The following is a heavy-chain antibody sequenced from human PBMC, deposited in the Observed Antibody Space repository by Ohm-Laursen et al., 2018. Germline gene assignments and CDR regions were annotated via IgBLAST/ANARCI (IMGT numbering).Heavy chain of an antibody. CDR3: AKDLVAVVAATIEYYYGMDV. CDR2: ISYDGSNK. Sequence: SLRLSCTASGFTFSSYGMHWVRQAPGKGLEWVAVISYDGSNKYYADSVKGRFTISRDNSKNTLYLQMNSLRAEDTAVYYCAKDLVAVVAATIEYYYGMDVWGQGTTVTVSS. D-gene: IGHD2-15*01. V-gene: IGHV3-30*18. CDR1: GFTFSSYG. J-gene: IGHJ6*02.